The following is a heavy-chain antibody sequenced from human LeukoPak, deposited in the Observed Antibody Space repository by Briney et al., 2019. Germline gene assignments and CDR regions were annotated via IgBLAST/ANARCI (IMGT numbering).Heavy chain of an antibody. CDR1: GFTFSSYA. D-gene: IGHD1-26*01. V-gene: IGHV3-23*01. CDR2: INRDGGST. J-gene: IGHJ4*02. Sequence: GGSLRLSCAASGFTFSSYAMSWVRQAPGKGLEWVSDINRDGGSTYYADSVKGRFTISRDNSKNTLYLQMNSPRAEDTAVYYCAKDSVYRYSGSYWTDLYYFDYWGQGTLVTVSS. CDR3: AKDSVYRYSGSYWTDLYYFDY.